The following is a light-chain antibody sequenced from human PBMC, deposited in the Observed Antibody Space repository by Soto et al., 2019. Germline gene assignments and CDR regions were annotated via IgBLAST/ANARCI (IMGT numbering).Light chain of an antibody. Sequence: EIVLTQSPDTLSLSPGERATLSCRASQSVSSSYLAWYRQKPGQAPRFLIYGASSRATGIPDRFSGSGSGTDFTLTISRLEPEDFAVYYCQQYASSPLTFGGGTKVDIK. J-gene: IGKJ4*01. CDR3: QQYASSPLT. CDR2: GAS. CDR1: QSVSSSY. V-gene: IGKV3-20*01.